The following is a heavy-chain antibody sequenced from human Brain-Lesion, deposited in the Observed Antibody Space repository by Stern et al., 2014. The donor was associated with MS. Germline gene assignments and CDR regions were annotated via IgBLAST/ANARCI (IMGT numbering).Heavy chain of an antibody. V-gene: IGHV4-4*02. CDR2: IYQSGSA. CDR1: GASLSNTQW. D-gene: IGHD2/OR15-2a*01. Sequence: VQLVQSGPGLVKPSGTLSLTCAISGASLSNTQWWTWVRQSPGKGLERVGEIYQSGSANYNQSLRGRVTISVDKSNNNVSLNLNSVTAADTAVYYCARDPRRGGLSGYYHGLDVWGPGTTVTVSS. CDR3: ARDPRRGGLSGYYHGLDV. J-gene: IGHJ6*02.